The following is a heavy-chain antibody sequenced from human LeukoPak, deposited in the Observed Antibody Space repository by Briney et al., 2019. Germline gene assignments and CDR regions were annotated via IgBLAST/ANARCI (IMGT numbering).Heavy chain of an antibody. J-gene: IGHJ4*02. CDR1: GYTFTSYY. Sequence: AASVKVSCKASGYTFTSYYMHWVRQAPGQGLEWMGIINPSGGSTSYAQKFQGRVTMTRDTSTSTVYMELSSLRSEDTAVYYCAREGPGSAEYSSSFDYWGQGTLVTVSS. CDR2: INPSGGST. V-gene: IGHV1-46*01. D-gene: IGHD6-6*01. CDR3: AREGPGSAEYSSSFDY.